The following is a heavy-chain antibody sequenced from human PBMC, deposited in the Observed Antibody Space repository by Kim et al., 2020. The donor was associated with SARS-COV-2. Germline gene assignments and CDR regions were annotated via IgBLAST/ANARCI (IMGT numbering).Heavy chain of an antibody. CDR1: GLTVSDHY. J-gene: IGHJ6*02. Sequence: GGSLRLSCAASGLTVSDHYMDCVRQAPGKGLEWVGRSRDKVNSYTTEYAASVKGRFTISRDESKNSLYLQMNSLETEDTAVYYCTRAAGSKTGMDVWGQG. CDR3: TRAAGSKTGMDV. D-gene: IGHD2-2*01. CDR2: SRDKVNSYTT. V-gene: IGHV3-72*01.